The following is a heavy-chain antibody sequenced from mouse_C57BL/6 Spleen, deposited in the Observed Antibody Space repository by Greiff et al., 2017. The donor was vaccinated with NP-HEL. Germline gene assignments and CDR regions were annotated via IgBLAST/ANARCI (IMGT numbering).Heavy chain of an antibody. CDR2: IDPSDSYT. J-gene: IGHJ4*01. Sequence: QVQLKQPGAELVMPGASVKLSCKASGYTFTSYWMHWVKQRPGQGLEWIGEIDPSDSYTNYNQKFKGQSTLTVDKSSSTAYMQLGSLTSEDTAVYYCARGRSTMVKGAMDYWGQGTSVTVSS. V-gene: IGHV1-69*01. D-gene: IGHD2-2*01. CDR3: ARGRSTMVKGAMDY. CDR1: GYTFTSYW.